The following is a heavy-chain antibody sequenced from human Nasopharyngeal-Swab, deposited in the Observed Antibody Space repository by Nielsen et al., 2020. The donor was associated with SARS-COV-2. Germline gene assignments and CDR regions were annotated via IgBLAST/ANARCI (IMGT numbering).Heavy chain of an antibody. D-gene: IGHD2-2*01. Sequence: SETLSLTCPVSGGSVSNYYWSWIRQPPGKGLEWLGYISYSGNTNYNPSLKSRVTISVDTSKNQCSLRLTSVTAADTAIYYCASLPYCSSDTCYPIDLWGQGTLVTVSS. V-gene: IGHV4-59*08. CDR3: ASLPYCSSDTCYPIDL. J-gene: IGHJ5*02. CDR2: ISYSGNT. CDR1: GGSVSNYY.